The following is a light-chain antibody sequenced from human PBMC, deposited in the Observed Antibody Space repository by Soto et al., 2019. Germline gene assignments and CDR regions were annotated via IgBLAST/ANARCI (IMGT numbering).Light chain of an antibody. CDR1: ESISDY. CDR3: QQANSFLPRT. J-gene: IGKJ4*01. CDR2: AAS. Sequence: DIQMTQSPSSLSASVGDRVTITCRASESISDYLNWYQQKPGKAPNLLIYAASSLQSGVPSRFSGSGSGTDFTLTISSLQPEDFATYYCQQANSFLPRTFGGGTKVDIK. V-gene: IGKV1-12*01.